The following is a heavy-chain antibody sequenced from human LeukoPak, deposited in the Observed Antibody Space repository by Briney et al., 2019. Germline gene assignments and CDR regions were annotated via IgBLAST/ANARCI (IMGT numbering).Heavy chain of an antibody. Sequence: ASVKVSCKASGYTFTSYDINWVRQATGQGLEWMGWMNPNSGNTGYAQKFQGRVTMTRNTSISTAYMELSSLRSEDTAVYYCARDTGYCSSTSRRYRRIVRMDVWGKGTTVTVSS. CDR2: MNPNSGNT. CDR1: GYTFTSYD. J-gene: IGHJ6*04. V-gene: IGHV1-8*01. CDR3: ARDTGYCSSTSRRYRRIVRMDV. D-gene: IGHD2-2*01.